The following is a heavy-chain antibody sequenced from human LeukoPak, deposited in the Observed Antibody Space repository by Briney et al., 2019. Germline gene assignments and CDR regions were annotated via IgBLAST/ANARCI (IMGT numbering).Heavy chain of an antibody. Sequence: GASVKVSCKASGYTFTSYYMHWVRQAPGQGLEWMGGIIPIFGTANYAQKFQGRVTITADESTSTAYMELSSLRSEDTAVYYCARDFIEMAGHKYFDYWGQGTLVTVSS. V-gene: IGHV1-69*13. CDR3: ARDFIEMAGHKYFDY. J-gene: IGHJ4*02. D-gene: IGHD5-24*01. CDR2: IIPIFGTA. CDR1: GYTFTSYY.